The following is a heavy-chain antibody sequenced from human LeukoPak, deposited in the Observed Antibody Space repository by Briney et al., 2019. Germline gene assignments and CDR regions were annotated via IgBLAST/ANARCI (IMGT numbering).Heavy chain of an antibody. Sequence: GGSLRLSCVASGFTFTSDAMNWVRQAPGKGLEWVSSTVSRGTTQYADSVKGRFTITRDNSKSTLYLQMDSLRAEDTAVYYCASPNSMAGTHYFHYWGQGTLVTVSS. J-gene: IGHJ4*02. CDR3: ASPNSMAGTHYFHY. CDR2: TVSRGTT. CDR1: GFTFTSDA. D-gene: IGHD6-19*01. V-gene: IGHV3-23*01.